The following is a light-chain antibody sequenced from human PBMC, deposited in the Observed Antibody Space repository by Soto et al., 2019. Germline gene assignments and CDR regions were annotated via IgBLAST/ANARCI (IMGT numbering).Light chain of an antibody. CDR2: RNN. V-gene: IGLV1-47*01. Sequence: QSVLTQPPSASGTPGQRVAISCSGSTSNIGSNYVYWYQQFPGTAPKLLIYRNNQRPSAVPDRFSGSKSGTSASLAISGLLSEDEADYYCASWDDSLRGVVFGGGTKLTVL. CDR1: TSNIGSNY. J-gene: IGLJ3*02. CDR3: ASWDDSLRGVV.